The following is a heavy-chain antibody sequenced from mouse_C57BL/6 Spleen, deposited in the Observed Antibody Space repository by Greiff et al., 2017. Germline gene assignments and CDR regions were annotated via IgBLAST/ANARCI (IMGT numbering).Heavy chain of an antibody. J-gene: IGHJ2*01. D-gene: IGHD1-1*01. CDR2: ISSGSSTI. CDR3: ARQTSPVVAPFDY. CDR1: GFTFSDYG. Sequence: EVQLVESGGGLVKPGGSLKLSCAASGFTFSDYGMHWVRQAPEKGLEWVAYISSGSSTIYYADTVKGRFTISRDNAKNTLLLQMTSLRSEDTAMYYCARQTSPVVAPFDYWGQGTTLTVSS. V-gene: IGHV5-17*01.